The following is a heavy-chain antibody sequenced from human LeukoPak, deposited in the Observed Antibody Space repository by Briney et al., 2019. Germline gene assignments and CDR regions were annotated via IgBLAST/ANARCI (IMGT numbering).Heavy chain of an antibody. V-gene: IGHV3-21*01. Sequence: GGSLRLSCAASGFTFSSYSMNWVRQAPGKGLEWVSSISSSSSYIYYADSVKGRFTISRDNAKNSLYLQMNSLRAEDTAVYYCARESITIFGVVTPLAYWGQGTLVTVSS. D-gene: IGHD3-3*01. CDR1: GFTFSSYS. CDR2: ISSSSSYI. CDR3: ARESITIFGVVTPLAY. J-gene: IGHJ4*02.